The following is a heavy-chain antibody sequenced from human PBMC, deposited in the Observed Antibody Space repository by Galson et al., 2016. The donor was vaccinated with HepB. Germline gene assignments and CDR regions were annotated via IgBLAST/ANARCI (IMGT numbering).Heavy chain of an antibody. CDR2: ISGHNGNT. V-gene: IGHV1-18*01. CDR1: GYSFSSYG. D-gene: IGHD2-21*01. J-gene: IGHJ3*01. CDR3: ASAHIFYCGGDVCHGYDACEV. Sequence: SVKVSCKASGYSFSSYGVSWVRQAPGQGLEWMGWISGHNGNTRYAEKFLGRVTMTTDTPASTAYLELRSLRSDDTAVYFCASAHIFYCGGDVCHGYDACEVWGQGTTVIVSS.